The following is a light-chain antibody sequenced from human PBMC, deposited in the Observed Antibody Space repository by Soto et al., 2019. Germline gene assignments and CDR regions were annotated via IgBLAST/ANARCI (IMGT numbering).Light chain of an antibody. CDR2: GNS. J-gene: IGLJ1*01. CDR1: SSKIGAGYA. V-gene: IGLV1-40*01. Sequence: QSVLTQPPSVSGAPGQRVTISCTGSSSKIGAGYAVHWYQQLPGTAPKLLIYGNSNRPSGVPDRFSGSKSGTSASLAITGLQAEDEADYYCQSYDSSLSSYVFGTGTKVTVL. CDR3: QSYDSSLSSYV.